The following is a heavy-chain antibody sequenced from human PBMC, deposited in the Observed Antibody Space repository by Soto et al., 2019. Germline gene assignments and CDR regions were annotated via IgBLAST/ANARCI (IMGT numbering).Heavy chain of an antibody. CDR1: GGSFSGYY. D-gene: IGHD5-12*01. J-gene: IGHJ2*01. CDR2: IYHSGST. Sequence: PSETLSLTCAVYGGSFSGYYWSWIRQPPGKGLEWIGEIYHSGSTNYNPSLKSRGTISVYTSKNKFSLKLSSVTAAETAVHFCARGVGRWLQLRHRYFDLWGRGTLVTVSS. V-gene: IGHV4-34*01. CDR3: ARGVGRWLQLRHRYFDL.